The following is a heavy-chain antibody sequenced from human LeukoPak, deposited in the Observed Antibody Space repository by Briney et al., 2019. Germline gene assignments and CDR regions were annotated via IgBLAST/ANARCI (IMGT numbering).Heavy chain of an antibody. J-gene: IGHJ4*02. Sequence: WASVKVSCKASGYTFTGYYMHWVRQAPGQGFEWMGWINPNSGDTNYAQKFQGRVTMTRDTSISTAHMELSRLRSDDTAVYYCARANPPYCSSTTCLFDYWGQGTLVTVSS. V-gene: IGHV1-2*02. CDR1: GYTFTGYY. CDR3: ARANPPYCSSTTCLFDY. D-gene: IGHD2-2*01. CDR2: INPNSGDT.